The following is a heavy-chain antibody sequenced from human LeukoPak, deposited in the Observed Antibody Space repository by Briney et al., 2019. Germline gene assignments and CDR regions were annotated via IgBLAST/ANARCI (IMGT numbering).Heavy chain of an antibody. CDR1: GFTFSSYA. CDR3: AKVIPMAGTNYFDY. CDR2: ISGSGGST. D-gene: IGHD6-19*01. Sequence: GGSLRLSCGASGFTFSSYAMSWVRQAPGKGLEWVSAISGSGGSTYYADSVKGRFTISRDNPKNTLYLQMNSLRAEDTAVYYCAKVIPMAGTNYFDYWGQGTLVTVSS. V-gene: IGHV3-23*01. J-gene: IGHJ4*02.